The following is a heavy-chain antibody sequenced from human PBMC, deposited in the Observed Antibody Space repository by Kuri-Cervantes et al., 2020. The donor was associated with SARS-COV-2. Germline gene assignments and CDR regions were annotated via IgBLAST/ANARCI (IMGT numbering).Heavy chain of an antibody. Sequence: GSLRLSCAASGFIFDTYAMSWVRQAPGKGLEWVSNIGPSGTTKYYADSVKGRFTISRYNAKNSLYLQMRSLRAEDTAVYYCARDLRLGKSLDYWGQGTLVTVSS. V-gene: IGHV3-48*04. CDR2: IGPSGTTK. J-gene: IGHJ4*02. CDR3: ARDLRLGKSLDY. CDR1: GFIFDTYA. D-gene: IGHD7-27*01.